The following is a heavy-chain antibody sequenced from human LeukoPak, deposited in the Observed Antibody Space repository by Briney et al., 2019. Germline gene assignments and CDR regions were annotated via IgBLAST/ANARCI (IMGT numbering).Heavy chain of an antibody. J-gene: IGHJ4*02. CDR1: GFTFSSYS. V-gene: IGHV3-23*01. CDR2: ISGSGGST. CDR3: AKDPKWELNYYFDY. D-gene: IGHD1-26*01. Sequence: GGSLRLSCAASGFTFSSYSMNWVRQAPGKGLEWVSAISGSGGSTYYADSVKGRFTISRDNSKNTLYLQMNSLRAEDTAVYYCAKDPKWELNYYFDYWGQGTLVTVSS.